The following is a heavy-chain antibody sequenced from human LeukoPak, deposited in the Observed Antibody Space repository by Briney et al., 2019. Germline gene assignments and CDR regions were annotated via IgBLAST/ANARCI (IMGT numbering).Heavy chain of an antibody. CDR1: GGTLSSYA. CDR2: IIPIFGTT. Sequence: SVKVSCKASGGTLSSYAISWVRQAPGQGLEWMGGIIPIFGTTNYAQKFQGRVTITADESTSTAYMELSSLRSEDTAVYYCARVGNYYHSSGYGGYFDYWGQGTLVTVSS. V-gene: IGHV1-69*13. CDR3: ARVGNYYHSSGYGGYFDY. D-gene: IGHD3-22*01. J-gene: IGHJ4*02.